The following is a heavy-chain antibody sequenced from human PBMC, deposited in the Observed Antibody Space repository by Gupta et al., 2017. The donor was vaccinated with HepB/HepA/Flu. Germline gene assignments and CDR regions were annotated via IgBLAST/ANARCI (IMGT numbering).Heavy chain of an antibody. V-gene: IGHV3-7*01. CDR2: IKKDGSEK. CDR1: GFTFSDYW. CDR3: ARPGFAAAATFGWFNP. D-gene: IGHD6-13*01. J-gene: IGHJ5*02. Sequence: EVQLVESGGDLVQPGGSLRLSCAASGFTFSDYWMSGVRQAPGKGLEWVANIKKDGSEKYYVDSVKGRFIISRDNAKNSLYLQMNSLRAEDTAVYYCARPGFAAAATFGWFNPWGQGTLVTVSS.